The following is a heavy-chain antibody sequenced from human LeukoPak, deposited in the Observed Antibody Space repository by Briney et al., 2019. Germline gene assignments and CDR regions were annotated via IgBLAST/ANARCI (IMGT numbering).Heavy chain of an antibody. CDR2: IIPLFRSS. CDR3: ARTNLDVLVMPPAMREMDH. CDR1: GGMFTNYG. Sequence: SVKVSCKTSGGMFTNYGITWVRQGPGQGLDWMRRIIPLFRSSIYAQKFQGRVTLTADISTTTAYMELSSLRSEDTAVYYCARTNLDVLVMPPAMREMDHWGQGTLVSVSS. D-gene: IGHD2-2*01. V-gene: IGHV1-69*06. J-gene: IGHJ4*02.